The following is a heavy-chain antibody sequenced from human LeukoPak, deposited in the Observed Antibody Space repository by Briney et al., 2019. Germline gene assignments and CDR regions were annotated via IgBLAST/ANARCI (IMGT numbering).Heavy chain of an antibody. J-gene: IGHJ3*02. CDR1: GFTFSSYG. V-gene: IGHV3-30*03. CDR3: ARDQGWVVPATAPSI. D-gene: IGHD2-2*01. CDR2: ISYDGSNK. Sequence: GGSLRLSCAASGFTFSSYGMHWVRQAPGKGLEWVAVISYDGSNKYYADSVKGRFTISRDNSKNTLYLQMNSLRAEDTAVYYCARDQGWVVPATAPSIWGQGTMVTVSS.